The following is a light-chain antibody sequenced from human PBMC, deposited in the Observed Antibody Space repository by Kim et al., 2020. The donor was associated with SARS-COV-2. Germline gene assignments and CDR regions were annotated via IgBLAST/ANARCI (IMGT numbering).Light chain of an antibody. Sequence: QPVLTQPPSASASLGASVTLTCTLSSGYSNYKVDWYQQRPGKGPRFVMRVGTGGIVGSKGDGIPDRFSVLGSGLNRYLTIKNIQEEDESDYHCGADHGSGSNSVDWVFGGGTKLTVL. J-gene: IGLJ3*02. V-gene: IGLV9-49*01. CDR3: GADHGSGSNSVDWV. CDR2: VGTGGIVG. CDR1: SGYSNYK.